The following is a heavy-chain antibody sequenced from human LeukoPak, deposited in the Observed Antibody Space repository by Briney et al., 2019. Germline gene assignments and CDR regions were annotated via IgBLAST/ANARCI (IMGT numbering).Heavy chain of an antibody. CDR2: INSDGSST. D-gene: IGHD2-15*01. Sequence: GGSLRLSCAASGFTFSSYWMHWVRQAPGKGLVWVSRINSDGSSTRYADSVKGRFTISRDNAKNTLYLQMNSLRAEDTAVYYCARLKLPSDAFDIWGQGTMVTVSS. CDR3: ARLKLPSDAFDI. CDR1: GFTFSSYW. V-gene: IGHV3-74*01. J-gene: IGHJ3*02.